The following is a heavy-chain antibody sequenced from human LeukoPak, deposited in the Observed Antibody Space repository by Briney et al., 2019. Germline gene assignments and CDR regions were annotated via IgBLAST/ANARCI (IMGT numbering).Heavy chain of an antibody. Sequence: PGGSLRLSCAASGFTFSSYSMNWVRQAPGKGLEWVSSISSSSSYIYYADSVKGRFTISRDNAKNSLYLQMNSLRAEDTAVYYCARVGSITMAREIDYWGQGTLVTVSS. CDR3: ARVGSITMAREIDY. CDR2: ISSSSSYI. J-gene: IGHJ4*02. V-gene: IGHV3-21*01. D-gene: IGHD3-10*01. CDR1: GFTFSSYS.